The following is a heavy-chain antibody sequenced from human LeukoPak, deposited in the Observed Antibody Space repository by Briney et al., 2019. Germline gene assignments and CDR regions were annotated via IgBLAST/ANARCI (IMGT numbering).Heavy chain of an antibody. Sequence: PSETLSLTCTVSGGSISSYYWSWIRQPPGKGLEWIGYIYYSGSTSYKPSLKSRVTISVDTSKNQFSLKLRSVTAADTAVYYCARETSQKGAHYMDVWGKGTTVTVSS. J-gene: IGHJ6*03. CDR2: IYYSGST. D-gene: IGHD3-16*01. CDR1: GGSISSYY. CDR3: ARETSQKGAHYMDV. V-gene: IGHV4-59*01.